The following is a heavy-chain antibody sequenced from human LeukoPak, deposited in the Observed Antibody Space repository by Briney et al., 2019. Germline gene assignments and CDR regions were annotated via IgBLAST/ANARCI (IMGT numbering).Heavy chain of an antibody. CDR3: ARAGGFFSPFGY. Sequence: SQTLSLTCTVSGGSISSGGYYWSWIRQHPGKGLEWIGYIYYSGSTYYNPSLKSRVTISVDTSKDQFSLKLSSVTAADTAVYYCARAGGFFSPFGYWGQGTLVTVSS. V-gene: IGHV4-31*03. D-gene: IGHD3-16*01. J-gene: IGHJ4*02. CDR1: GGSISSGGYY. CDR2: IYYSGST.